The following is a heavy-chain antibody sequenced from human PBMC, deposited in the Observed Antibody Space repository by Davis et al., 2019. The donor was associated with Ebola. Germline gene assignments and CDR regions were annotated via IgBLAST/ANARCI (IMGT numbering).Heavy chain of an antibody. CDR3: TTPGGQDSGYDVFDI. CDR1: GYTFTNYY. J-gene: IGHJ3*02. CDR2: INPNDGRT. Sequence: ASVKVSCKASGYTFTNYYMHWVRQAPGQGLEWMGMINPNDGRTIYAQKFQGRVTMTRNTSISTAYMELSSLKSEDTAVYYCTTPGGQDSGYDVFDIWGQGTMVTVSS. D-gene: IGHD5-12*01. V-gene: IGHV1-46*03.